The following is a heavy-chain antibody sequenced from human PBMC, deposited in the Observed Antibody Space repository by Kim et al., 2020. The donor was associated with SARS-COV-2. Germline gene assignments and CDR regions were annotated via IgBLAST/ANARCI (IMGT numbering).Heavy chain of an antibody. J-gene: IGHJ6*02. Sequence: KLQGRVTMTTDTSTSTAYMELRSLRSDDTAVYYCARRPLAPGYYYYGMDVWGQGTTVTVSS. D-gene: IGHD7-27*01. V-gene: IGHV1-18*01. CDR3: ARRPLAPGYYYYGMDV.